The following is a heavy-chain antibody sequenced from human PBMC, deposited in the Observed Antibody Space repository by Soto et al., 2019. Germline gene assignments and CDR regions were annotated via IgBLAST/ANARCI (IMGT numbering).Heavy chain of an antibody. CDR2: ISYDGSNK. Sequence: GGSLRLSCAASGFTFSSYGMHWVRQAPGKGLEWVAVISYDGSNKYYADSVKGRFTISRDNSKNALYLQMNSLRAEDTAVYYCAKDNRALIQLWLPPGDHWGQGTLVTVSS. V-gene: IGHV3-30*18. CDR3: AKDNRALIQLWLPPGDH. D-gene: IGHD5-18*01. J-gene: IGHJ4*02. CDR1: GFTFSSYG.